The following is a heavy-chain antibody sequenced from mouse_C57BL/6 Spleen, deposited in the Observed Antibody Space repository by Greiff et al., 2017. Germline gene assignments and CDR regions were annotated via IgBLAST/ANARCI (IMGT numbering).Heavy chain of an antibody. CDR1: GYTFTSYW. D-gene: IGHD2-14*01. CDR2: IDPSDSET. Sequence: QVQLKQPGAELVRPGSSVKLSCKASGYTFTSYWMHWVKQRPIQGLEWIGNIDPSDSETHYNQKFKDKATLTVDKSSSTAYMQLSSLTSEDSAVYYCARVLQGWAMDYWCQGTSVTVSS. V-gene: IGHV1-52*01. J-gene: IGHJ4*01. CDR3: ARVLQGWAMDY.